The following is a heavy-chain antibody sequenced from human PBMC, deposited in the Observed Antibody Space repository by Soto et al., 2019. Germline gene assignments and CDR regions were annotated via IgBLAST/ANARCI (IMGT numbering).Heavy chain of an antibody. V-gene: IGHV4-34*01. CDR1: GQSFIGHS. Sequence: QVQLQQWGAGLVKPSETLSLSCAVYGQSFIGHSWAGFRRPPGRGLEWMGEINESGSTYYNPSLKSRVTISTDTSKNQFSLKLSSVSAADTAAYFCARGSGIVALPGELEDVNYDYWGQGTLVNVSS. D-gene: IGHD1-1*01. CDR3: ARGSGIVALPGELEDVNYDY. J-gene: IGHJ4*02. CDR2: INESGST.